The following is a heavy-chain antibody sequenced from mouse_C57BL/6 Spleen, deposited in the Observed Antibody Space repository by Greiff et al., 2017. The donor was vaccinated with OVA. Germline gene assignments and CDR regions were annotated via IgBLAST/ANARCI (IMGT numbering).Heavy chain of an antibody. CDR3: ARRTGPWFAY. CDR2: IDPFDSYT. Sequence: QVQLQQPGAELVKPGASVKLSCKASGYTFTSYWMQWVKQRPGQGLEWIGEIDPFDSYTNYNQKFKGKATLTVDTSSSTAYMQLSSLTSEDSAVYYCARRTGPWFAYWGQGTLVTVSA. J-gene: IGHJ3*01. CDR1: GYTFTSYW. V-gene: IGHV1-50*01. D-gene: IGHD4-1*01.